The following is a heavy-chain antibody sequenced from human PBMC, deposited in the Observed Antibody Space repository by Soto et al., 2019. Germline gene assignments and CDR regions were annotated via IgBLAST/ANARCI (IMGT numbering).Heavy chain of an antibody. V-gene: IGHV3-33*01. CDR1: GFTFSSYD. Sequence: GGSLRLSCAASGFTFSSYDMHWVRQAPGKGLEWVAVIWYDGSNKYYADSVKGRFTISRDNSKNTLYLQMNSLRAEDTAVYYCARDSDYYDSSGYYGNWFDPWGQGTLVTVSS. CDR3: ARDSDYYDSSGYYGNWFDP. D-gene: IGHD3-22*01. CDR2: IWYDGSNK. J-gene: IGHJ5*02.